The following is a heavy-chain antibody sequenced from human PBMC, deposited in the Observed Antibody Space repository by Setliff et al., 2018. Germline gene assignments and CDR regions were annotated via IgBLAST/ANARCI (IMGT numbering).Heavy chain of an antibody. CDR3: ARMSGFLYMDV. CDR2: VYYSGDT. Sequence: SETLSLTCSVSGGSISNSDYYWDWIRQPPGKGLEWIGRVYYSGDTYYIPSLLSRVTISVDTSKNQFSLNLSSVTAADTAVYYCARMSGFLYMDVWGKGTTVTVSS. J-gene: IGHJ6*03. V-gene: IGHV4-39*01. CDR1: GGSISNSDYY. D-gene: IGHD3-3*01.